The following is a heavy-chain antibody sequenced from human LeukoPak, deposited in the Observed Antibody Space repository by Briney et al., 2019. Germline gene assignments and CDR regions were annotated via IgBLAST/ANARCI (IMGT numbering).Heavy chain of an antibody. V-gene: IGHV3-30*18. CDR1: GITFSTYG. Sequence: GRSLRLSCAASGITFSTYGMYWVRQAPGKGLEWVAVISHDGNNKYYADSVKGRFTISRDNSKNTLYLQMNSLRAEDTAVYYCAKGYCSSSSCYSYAFDIWGQGAVVTVSS. J-gene: IGHJ3*02. D-gene: IGHD2-2*01. CDR2: ISHDGNNK. CDR3: AKGYCSSSSCYSYAFDI.